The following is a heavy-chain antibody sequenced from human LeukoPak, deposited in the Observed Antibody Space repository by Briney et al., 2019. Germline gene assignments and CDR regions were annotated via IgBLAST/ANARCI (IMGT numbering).Heavy chain of an antibody. D-gene: IGHD5-24*01. V-gene: IGHV3-9*01. CDR1: GFDFGNYA. J-gene: IGHJ4*02. Sequence: SLRLSCAASGFDFGNYAMHWVRQAPGKGLQWDSGINWSSKMVAYAASVKGRFTISRDNAKNSLYLQMNSLTSEDTAFYFCAKGSLEMATVDFEFWGQGTLVTVSS. CDR2: INWSSKMV. CDR3: AKGSLEMATVDFEF.